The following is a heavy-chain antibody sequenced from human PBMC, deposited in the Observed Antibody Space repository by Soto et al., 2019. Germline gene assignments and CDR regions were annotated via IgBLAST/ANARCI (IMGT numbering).Heavy chain of an antibody. CDR1: GDSVTDYY. Sequence: SETLSLTCSVSGDSVTDYYWNWVRQTPGKALEWIGYFYYSGTTNYNPSLKGRASISVDTSKNQFSLKLTSVTAAGTAVYYCIRGGVAAPPHFEFWGQGKLVTVSS. CDR3: IRGGVAAPPHFEF. CDR2: FYYSGTT. V-gene: IGHV4-59*02. J-gene: IGHJ4*02. D-gene: IGHD3-16*01.